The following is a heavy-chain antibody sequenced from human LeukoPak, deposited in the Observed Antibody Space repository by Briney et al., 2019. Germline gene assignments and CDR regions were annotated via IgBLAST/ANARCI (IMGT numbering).Heavy chain of an antibody. Sequence: GGSLRLSCTASGFTFGDYAMSWVRQAPGKGLEWVSAISGSGGSTYYADSVKGRFTISRDNSKNTLYLQMNSLRAEDTAVYYCAKGSSPYSSSWYLYYWGQGTLVTVSS. D-gene: IGHD6-13*01. CDR2: ISGSGGST. CDR1: GFTFGDYA. V-gene: IGHV3-23*01. J-gene: IGHJ4*02. CDR3: AKGSSPYSSSWYLYY.